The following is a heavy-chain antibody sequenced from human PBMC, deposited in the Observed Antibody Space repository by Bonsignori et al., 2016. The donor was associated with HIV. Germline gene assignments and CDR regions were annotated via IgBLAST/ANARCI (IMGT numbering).Heavy chain of an antibody. D-gene: IGHD2-21*01. V-gene: IGHV3-43D*04. J-gene: IGHJ4*02. Sequence: EVQLVESRGVVVQPGGSLRLSCAASGFTFDNYDMHWVRQAPGKGLEWVSLISWDGSDTYYSDSVKGRFTVSRDNSRNSLYLQLHTLKPEDTALYYCAKAASVVGAYFDYWGQGTLVTVSS. CDR2: ISWDGSDT. CDR1: GFTFDNYD. CDR3: AKAASVVGAYFDY.